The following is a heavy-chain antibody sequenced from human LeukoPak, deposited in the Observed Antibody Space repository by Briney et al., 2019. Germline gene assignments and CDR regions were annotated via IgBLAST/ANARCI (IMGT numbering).Heavy chain of an antibody. J-gene: IGHJ4*02. D-gene: IGHD3-10*01. CDR1: GGSISSSGYY. V-gene: IGHV4-39*07. CDR3: ARDLRAGLPLTGDYFDY. CDR2: IYYSGST. Sequence: PSETLSLTCTVSGGSISSSGYYWGWLPQPPGKGLEWISSIYYSGSTYYNPSLKSRVTISVDTSKNQFSLKLSSVTAADTAVYYCARDLRAGLPLTGDYFDYWGQGTLVTVSS.